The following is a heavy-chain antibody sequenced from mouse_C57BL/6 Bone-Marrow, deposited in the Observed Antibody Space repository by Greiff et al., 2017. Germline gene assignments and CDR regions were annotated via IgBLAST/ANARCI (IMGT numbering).Heavy chain of an antibody. CDR3: ARGGQLRLSFAY. Sequence: VQLQQSGPVLVKPGASVKMSCKASGYTFTDYYMNWVKQSHGKSLEWIGVINPYNGGTSYNQKFKGKATLTVDKSSSTAYMELNSLTSEDSAVYYCARGGQLRLSFAYWGQGTLVTVSA. D-gene: IGHD3-2*02. CDR1: GYTFTDYY. CDR2: INPYNGGT. J-gene: IGHJ3*01. V-gene: IGHV1-19*01.